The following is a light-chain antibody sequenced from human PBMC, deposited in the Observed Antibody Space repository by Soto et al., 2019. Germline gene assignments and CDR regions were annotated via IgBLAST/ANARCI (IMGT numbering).Light chain of an antibody. CDR3: SSYTGSSTYVV. CDR2: DVS. J-gene: IGLJ2*01. V-gene: IGLV2-14*01. Sequence: QSALTQPASVSGSPGQSITISCTGTSSDGGGYNYVSWYQQHPGKAPKLRIYDVSNRPSGVSNRFSGSKSTNTASMTISGHQAEDEDDYYCSSYTGSSTYVVFGGGTKLTVL. CDR1: SSDGGGYNY.